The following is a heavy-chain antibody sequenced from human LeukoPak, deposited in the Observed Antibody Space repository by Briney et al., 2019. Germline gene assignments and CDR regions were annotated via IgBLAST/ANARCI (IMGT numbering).Heavy chain of an antibody. CDR2: IIPIFGTA. CDR1: GGTFSSYA. Sequence: GASVKVSCKASGGTFSSYAISWVRQAPGQGLEWMGGIIPIFGTANYAQKFQGRVTITADESTSTAYMELSSLRSEDTAVYYCARALPAAAYYYYYYMDVWGKGTTVTVSS. D-gene: IGHD2-2*01. CDR3: ARALPAAAYYYYYYMDV. V-gene: IGHV1-69*13. J-gene: IGHJ6*03.